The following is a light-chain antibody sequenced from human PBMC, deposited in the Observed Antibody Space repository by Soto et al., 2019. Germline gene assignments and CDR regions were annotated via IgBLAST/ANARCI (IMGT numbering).Light chain of an antibody. CDR2: DAS. CDR3: QQRSIWPIT. CDR1: RGISSN. J-gene: IGKJ5*01. Sequence: IVETHTPSALSVSPRERAALSGMASRGISSNLAWYQQKPSQAPRLLIYDASTRATGIPARFSGSGSGTDFTLTISSLEPEDFAVYYCQQRSIWPITFGQGTRLAIK. V-gene: IGKV3D-11*01.